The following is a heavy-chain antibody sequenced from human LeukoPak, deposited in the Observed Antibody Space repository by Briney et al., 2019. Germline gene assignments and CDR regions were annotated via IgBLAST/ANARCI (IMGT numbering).Heavy chain of an antibody. CDR1: GFSFTSYA. D-gene: IGHD3-22*01. V-gene: IGHV3-33*08. J-gene: IGHJ3*02. Sequence: PGGSLRLSCAASGFSFTSYAMNWVRQAPGKGLEWVAVIWYDGSNKYYADSVKGRFTISRDNSKNTLYLQMNSLRAEDTAVYYCARDWYYYDSSGYPNDAFDIWGQGTMVTVSS. CDR2: IWYDGSNK. CDR3: ARDWYYYDSSGYPNDAFDI.